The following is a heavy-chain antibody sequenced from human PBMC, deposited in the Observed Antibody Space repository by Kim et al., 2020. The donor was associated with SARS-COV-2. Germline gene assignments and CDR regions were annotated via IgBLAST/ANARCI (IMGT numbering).Heavy chain of an antibody. Sequence: GGSLRLSCEASGFTLTNYWMNWVRQGPGKGLVWVSRSNSDGGVTHYADSVKGRFTISRDNAKNTLFLQLNSLGVEDTAIYYCARGSFQQGFDPWGQGTLVTVSS. D-gene: IGHD6-13*01. J-gene: IGHJ5*02. CDR3: ARGSFQQGFDP. V-gene: IGHV3-74*01. CDR1: GFTLTNYW. CDR2: SNSDGGVT.